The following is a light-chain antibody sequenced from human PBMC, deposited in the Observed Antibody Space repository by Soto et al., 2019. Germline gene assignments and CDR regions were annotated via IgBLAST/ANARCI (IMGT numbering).Light chain of an antibody. CDR2: GVS. CDR3: QHYNTCPLT. Sequence: EIVMTQSPATLSVSPGERATLSCRASQSVFTNFAWYQHKPGQAPRLLIYGVSTRATGVPVRFSGSGSGTDFTLTISSLQSEDFAVYYCQHYNTCPLTFGGGTKVEIK. CDR1: QSVFTN. V-gene: IGKV3-15*01. J-gene: IGKJ4*01.